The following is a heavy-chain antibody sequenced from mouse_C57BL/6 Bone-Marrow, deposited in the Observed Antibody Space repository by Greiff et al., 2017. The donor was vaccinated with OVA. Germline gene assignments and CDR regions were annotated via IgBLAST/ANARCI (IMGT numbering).Heavy chain of an antibody. CDR2: IDPNSGGT. D-gene: IGHD2-3*01. J-gene: IGHJ3*01. CDR3: SKTPEDGWLLPYAY. V-gene: IGHV1-72*01. CDR1: GYTFTSYW. Sequence: QVQLQQPGAELVKPGASVKLSCKASGYTFTSYWMHWVKQRPGRGLEWIGRIDPNSGGTKYNEKFKSKATLTVDKPSSTAYMQLSSLTSEDSAVYYCSKTPEDGWLLPYAYWDQGTLVTVSA.